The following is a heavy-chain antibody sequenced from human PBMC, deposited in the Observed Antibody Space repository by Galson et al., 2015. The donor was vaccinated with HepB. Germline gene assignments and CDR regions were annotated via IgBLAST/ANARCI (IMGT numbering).Heavy chain of an antibody. Sequence: LRVSCATSGFTFTKYGMHWVRQAPGKGLEWVALIWSDGSDKNYADSVKGRFTISRDNSKNTVSLQMDSLRAEDTAVYYCARDRTYCGSPSCSRMGPNYWGQGTLVTVSS. J-gene: IGHJ4*02. D-gene: IGHD2-2*01. CDR1: GFTFTKYG. CDR2: IWSDGSDK. V-gene: IGHV3-33*01. CDR3: ARDRTYCGSPSCSRMGPNY.